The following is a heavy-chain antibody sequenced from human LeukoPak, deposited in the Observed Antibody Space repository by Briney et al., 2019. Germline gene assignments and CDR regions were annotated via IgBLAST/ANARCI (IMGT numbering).Heavy chain of an antibody. J-gene: IGHJ4*02. Sequence: ASVKVSCKASGGTFSSYAISWVRRAPGQGLEWMGWIIPIFGTANYAQNFQGRVTITTDESTSTAYMELSSLRSDDTAVYYCARGTIEMATITGFDYWGQGTLVTVSS. V-gene: IGHV1-69*05. CDR1: GGTFSSYA. CDR2: IIPIFGTA. D-gene: IGHD5-24*01. CDR3: ARGTIEMATITGFDY.